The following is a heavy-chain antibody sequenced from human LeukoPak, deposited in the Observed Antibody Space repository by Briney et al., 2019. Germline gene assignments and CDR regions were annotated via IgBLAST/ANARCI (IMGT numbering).Heavy chain of an antibody. CDR3: ARAGWWQLAYFDY. V-gene: IGHV1-3*01. CDR1: GYTFTSYA. CDR2: INAGNGNT. Sequence: ASVKVSCKASGYTFTSYAMHWVRQAPGQRLEWMGWINAGNGNTKYSQKFQGRVTITRDTSASTAYMELSSLRSEDTAVYYCARAGWWQLAYFDYWVQGTLVTVSS. J-gene: IGHJ4*02. D-gene: IGHD2-15*01.